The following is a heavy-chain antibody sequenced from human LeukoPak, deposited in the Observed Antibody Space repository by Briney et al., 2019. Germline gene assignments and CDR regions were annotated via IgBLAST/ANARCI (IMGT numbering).Heavy chain of an antibody. D-gene: IGHD1-26*01. CDR2: IYYSGNT. J-gene: IGHJ4*02. Sequence: PSETLSLTCTVSGGSISSSSYYWGWIRQPPGKGLEWIGSIYYSGNTNYNPSLKSRVTISVDTSKNQISLKLSSVTAADTAVYYCARKAVGPTSNYFDYWGQGTLVTVSS. CDR3: ARKAVGPTSNYFDY. CDR1: GGSISSSSYY. V-gene: IGHV4-39*07.